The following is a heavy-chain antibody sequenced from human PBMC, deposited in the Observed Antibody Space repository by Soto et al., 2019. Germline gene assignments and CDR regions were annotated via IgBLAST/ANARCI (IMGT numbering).Heavy chain of an antibody. D-gene: IGHD2-15*01. CDR2: IYFSGVA. V-gene: IGHV4-59*01. CDR3: ARGDSDLAVSEAAY. Sequence: QMQMQESGPRLVKPSETLSLTCTVSGASITDSYWSWIRQPPEKGLEWIGYIYFSGVATYNPSLKRRATMSRDTSKNEFLLKLTSVTAADTAIYYCARGDSDLAVSEAAYWGQGTVVTVSS. CDR1: GASITDSY. J-gene: IGHJ1*01.